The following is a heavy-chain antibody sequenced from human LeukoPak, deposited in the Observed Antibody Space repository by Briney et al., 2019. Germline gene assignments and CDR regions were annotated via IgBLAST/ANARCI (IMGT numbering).Heavy chain of an antibody. Sequence: SETLSLTCTVSGGSISSYYWSWIRQPPGKGLEWIGYIYSSGSTNYSPSLKSRVTISVDTSKNQFSLKLYSVTAADTAVYYCARDQAVAGIGIDYWGQGTLVTVSS. D-gene: IGHD6-19*01. CDR2: IYSSGST. CDR1: GGSISSYY. CDR3: ARDQAVAGIGIDY. V-gene: IGHV4-4*08. J-gene: IGHJ4*02.